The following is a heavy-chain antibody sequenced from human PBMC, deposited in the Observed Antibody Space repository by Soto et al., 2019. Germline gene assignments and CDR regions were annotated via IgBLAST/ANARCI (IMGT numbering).Heavy chain of an antibody. CDR2: IYPGDSDT. V-gene: IGHV5-51*01. Sequence: GESLKISCKGSGYSFTSYWIGWVRQMPGKGLEWMGIIYPGDSDTRYSPSFQGQVTISADKSISTAYLQWSSLKASDTAMYYCARPLMVRRTPHELDVWGQGTTVTVSS. CDR3: ARPLMVRRTPHELDV. D-gene: IGHD3-10*01. J-gene: IGHJ6*02. CDR1: GYSFTSYW.